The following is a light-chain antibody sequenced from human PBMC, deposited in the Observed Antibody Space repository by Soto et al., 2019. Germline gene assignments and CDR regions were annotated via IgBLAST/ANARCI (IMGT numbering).Light chain of an antibody. CDR1: QSVSNNY. V-gene: IGKV3-20*01. Sequence: ESALTQCPGTLSLSLGERSTLSCMASQSVSNNYLAWYQQKPGQAPRLLIYGASNRATGIPDRFSGSGSGTDFTLTISRLETEDFAVYYCQQYGSSGTFGQGTKVDIK. CDR2: GAS. J-gene: IGKJ1*01. CDR3: QQYGSSGT.